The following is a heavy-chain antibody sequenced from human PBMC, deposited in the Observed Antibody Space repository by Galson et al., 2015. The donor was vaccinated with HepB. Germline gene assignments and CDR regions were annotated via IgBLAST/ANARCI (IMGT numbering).Heavy chain of an antibody. V-gene: IGHV1-2*02. CDR1: GYTLSEFY. CDR2: INPKTGGT. D-gene: IGHD1-7*01. Sequence: SVKVSCKASGYTLSEFYLHWVRQAPGQGLEWMGWINPKTGGTDYAQKFQGRVSMTSDTSINTAYMDLTRLTFDDTAMVYCAREAGTTSRQEYYGLDVWGQGTTVAVSS. CDR3: AREAGTTSRQEYYGLDV. J-gene: IGHJ6*02.